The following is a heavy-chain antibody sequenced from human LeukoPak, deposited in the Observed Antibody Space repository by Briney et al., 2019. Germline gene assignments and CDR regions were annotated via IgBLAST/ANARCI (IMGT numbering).Heavy chain of an antibody. CDR3: ARGPGDYGDFDDAFDI. V-gene: IGHV4-34*01. CDR2: INHSGST. CDR1: GGSFSGYY. Sequence: PSETLSLTCAVYGGSFSGYYWSWIRQPPGKGLEWIGEINHSGSTNYNPSLKSRVTISVDTSKNQFSLKLSSVAAADTAVYYCARGPGDYGDFDDAFDIWGQGTMVTVSS. D-gene: IGHD4-17*01. J-gene: IGHJ3*02.